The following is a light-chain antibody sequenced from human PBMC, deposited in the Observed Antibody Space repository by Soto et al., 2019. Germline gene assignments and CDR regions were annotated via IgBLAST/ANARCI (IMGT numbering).Light chain of an antibody. V-gene: IGKV3-20*01. CDR1: QSVSSY. CDR2: DAS. J-gene: IGKJ5*01. CDR3: QHYGTSAIT. Sequence: EMVMTQSPGTLSVSLGERATLSCRASQSVSSYFAWYQQKPGQAPRLLIYDASSRATGVPARYSGSGSGTDFTLTISRLEPEDFAVYFCQHYGTSAITFGQGTRLDI.